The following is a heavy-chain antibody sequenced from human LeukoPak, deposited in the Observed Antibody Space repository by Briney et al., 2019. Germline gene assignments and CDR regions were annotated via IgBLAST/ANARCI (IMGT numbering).Heavy chain of an antibody. CDR2: ISYDGSNK. D-gene: IGHD6-25*01. CDR1: GFTFSSYG. J-gene: IGHJ3*02. CDR3: ARNGIGSLDAFDI. Sequence: PGGSLRLSCAASGFTFSSYGMHWVRQAPGKGLEWVAVISYDGSNKYYADSVKGRFTISRDNSKNTLYLQMDSLRAEDTAVYYCARNGIGSLDAFDIWGQGTMVTVSS. V-gene: IGHV3-30*19.